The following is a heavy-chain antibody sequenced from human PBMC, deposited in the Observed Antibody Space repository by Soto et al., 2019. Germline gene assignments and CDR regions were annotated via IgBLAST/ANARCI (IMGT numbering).Heavy chain of an antibody. CDR2: IYWDDDK. D-gene: IGHD3-16*01. CDR1: GFSLSTSGVG. V-gene: IGHV2-5*02. Sequence: QITLKESGPPLVKPTQTLTLTCTFSGFSLSTSGVGVGWIRQPPGKALEWLALIYWDDDKRYSPSLKSRLTITKDTSKNQVVLIMTNMDPVDTATYYCAHCWGAPINDYWGQGTLVTVSS. CDR3: AHCWGAPINDY. J-gene: IGHJ4*02.